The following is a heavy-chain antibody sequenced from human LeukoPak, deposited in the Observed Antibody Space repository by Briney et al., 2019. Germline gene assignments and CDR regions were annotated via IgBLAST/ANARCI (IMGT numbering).Heavy chain of an antibody. CDR1: GGSISSGSYY. CDR2: IYTSGST. Sequence: SQTLSLTCTVSGGSISSGSYYWSWIRQPAGKGLEWIGRIYTSGSTNYNPSLKSRVTISVDTSKNQFSLKLSSVTAADAAVYYCARGREYYYDSSGYYVDYFDYWGQGTLVTVSS. D-gene: IGHD3-22*01. CDR3: ARGREYYYDSSGYYVDYFDY. J-gene: IGHJ4*02. V-gene: IGHV4-61*02.